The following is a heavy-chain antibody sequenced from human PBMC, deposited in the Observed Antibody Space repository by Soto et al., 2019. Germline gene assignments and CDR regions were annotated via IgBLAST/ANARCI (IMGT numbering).Heavy chain of an antibody. CDR2: INAGNGNT. V-gene: IGHV1-3*01. CDR3: ARELMPSGIAAAGTGDYYYYYYMDV. Sequence: ASVKVSCKASGYTFTSYAMHWVRQAPGQRLEWMGWINAGNGNTKYSQKFQGRVTITRDTSASTAYMELSSLRSEDTAVYYCARELMPSGIAAAGTGDYYYYYYMDVWGKGTTVTVSS. CDR1: GYTFTSYA. J-gene: IGHJ6*03. D-gene: IGHD6-13*01.